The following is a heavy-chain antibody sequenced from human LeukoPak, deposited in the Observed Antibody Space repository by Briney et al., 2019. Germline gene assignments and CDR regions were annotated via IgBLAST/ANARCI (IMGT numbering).Heavy chain of an antibody. Sequence: SETQSLTCAVYGGSFSGYYWSWIRQPPGKGLEWIGEINHSGSTNYNPSLKSRVTISVDTSKNQFSLKLSSVTAADTAVYYCARGNILSGYCFDFWGQGALVTVSS. D-gene: IGHD3-9*01. CDR1: GGSFSGYY. CDR2: INHSGST. J-gene: IGHJ4*02. V-gene: IGHV4-34*01. CDR3: ARGNILSGYCFDF.